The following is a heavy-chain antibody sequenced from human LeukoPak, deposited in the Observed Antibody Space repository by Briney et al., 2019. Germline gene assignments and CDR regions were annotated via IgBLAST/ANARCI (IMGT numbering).Heavy chain of an antibody. V-gene: IGHV3-30*04. D-gene: IGHD3-22*01. Sequence: PGRSLRLSCAASGFIFSSYAMHWVRQAPGKGLEWVAVISYDGSNKYYADSVKGRFTISRDNSKNALYLQMNSLRAEDTAVYYCVRGYYANSGKFDPWGQGTLVTVSS. J-gene: IGHJ5*02. CDR1: GFIFSSYA. CDR3: VRGYYANSGKFDP. CDR2: ISYDGSNK.